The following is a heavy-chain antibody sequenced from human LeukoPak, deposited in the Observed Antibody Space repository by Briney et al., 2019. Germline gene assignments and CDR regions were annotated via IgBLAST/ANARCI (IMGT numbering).Heavy chain of an antibody. V-gene: IGHV4-4*02. CDR2: ISHSGST. J-gene: IGHJ4*02. D-gene: IGHD4-17*01. CDR1: GGSISSSDW. Sequence: PSGTLSLTCAVSGGSISSSDWWSWVRQSPGKGLEWIGEISHSGSTNYNPSLKSRVTLSLDKSKNQFSLKLSSVTAADTAMYYCVVSDYYTLDYWGQGTLVTVSS. CDR3: VVSDYYTLDY.